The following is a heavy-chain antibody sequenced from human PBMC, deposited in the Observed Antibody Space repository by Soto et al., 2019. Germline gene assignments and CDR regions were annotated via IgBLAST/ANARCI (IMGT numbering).Heavy chain of an antibody. CDR1: GFTFSDYY. J-gene: IGHJ6*02. CDR3: ARVPRSKISGWYSMDV. V-gene: IGHV3-11*01. CDR2: ISSSGSTI. Sequence: QVQLVESGGGLVKPGGSLRLSCAASGFTFSDYYMSWIRQAPGKGLEWVSYISSSGSTIYYADSVKGRFTISRDNAKKSLYMQMNSLRAEATAVYYCARVPRSKISGWYSMDVWGQGTTVTVSS. D-gene: IGHD6-19*01.